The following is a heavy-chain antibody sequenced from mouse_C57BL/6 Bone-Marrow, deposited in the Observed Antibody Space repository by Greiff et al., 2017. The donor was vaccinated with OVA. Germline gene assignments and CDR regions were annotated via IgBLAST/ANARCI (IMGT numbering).Heavy chain of an antibody. Sequence: VQRVESGAELARPGASVKLSCKASGYTFTSYGISWVKQRTGQGLEWIGEIYPRSGNTYYNEKFKGKATLTADRSSSTAYMELRSLTSEDSAVYFCASRLYYYGSTWFAYWGQGTLVTVSA. D-gene: IGHD1-1*01. J-gene: IGHJ3*01. CDR2: IYPRSGNT. V-gene: IGHV1-81*01. CDR3: ASRLYYYGSTWFAY. CDR1: GYTFTSYG.